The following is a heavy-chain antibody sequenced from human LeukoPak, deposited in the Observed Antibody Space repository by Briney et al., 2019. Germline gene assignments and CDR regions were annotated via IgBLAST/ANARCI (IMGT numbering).Heavy chain of an antibody. Sequence: PGGSLRLSCAASGFSFSSYSMNWVRQAPGKGLEWVSPISSSSNYIYYADSVKGRFTISRDNAKNSLYLQMNSLRAEDTAVYYCARAKMFYYEGGTYYHAFDIWGQGTMVTVSS. CDR3: ARAKMFYYEGGTYYHAFDI. D-gene: IGHD3-22*01. CDR1: GFSFSSYS. J-gene: IGHJ3*02. V-gene: IGHV3-21*01. CDR2: ISSSSNYI.